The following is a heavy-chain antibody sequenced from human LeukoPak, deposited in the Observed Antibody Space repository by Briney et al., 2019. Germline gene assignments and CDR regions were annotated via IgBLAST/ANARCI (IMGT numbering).Heavy chain of an antibody. V-gene: IGHV5-51*01. CDR1: GYSFTGYW. D-gene: IGHD6-13*01. Sequence: GESLKISCKGSGYSFTGYWIGWVRQMPGKGLEWMGIIYPGDSDIRYSPSFQGQVTISADKSISTAYLQWSSLKASDTAIYYCARQYASGIAAAGGIDYWGQGTLVTVSS. J-gene: IGHJ4*02. CDR3: ARQYASGIAAAGGIDY. CDR2: IYPGDSDI.